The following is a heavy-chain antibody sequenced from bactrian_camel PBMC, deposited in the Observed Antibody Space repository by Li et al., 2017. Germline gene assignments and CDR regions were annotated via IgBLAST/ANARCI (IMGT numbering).Heavy chain of an antibody. CDR1: RFTGSTGY. J-gene: IGHJ6*01. Sequence: HVQLVESGGDLVQPGGSLGLSCAVSRFTGSTGYVIWVRQAPGKGLEWVSAMPGSGVAYYAESAKGRFTLSRDNAKNTVYLQMNSLKPEDTAVYYCVRDWGYADRWYVALGYWTQGTQVTVS. V-gene: IGHV3S1*01. CDR3: VRDWGYADRWYVALGY. CDR2: MPGSGVA. D-gene: IGHD6*01.